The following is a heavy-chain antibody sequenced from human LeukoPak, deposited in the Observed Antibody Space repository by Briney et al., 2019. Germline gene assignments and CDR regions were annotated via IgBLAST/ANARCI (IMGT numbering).Heavy chain of an antibody. D-gene: IGHD1-26*01. CDR1: GVAVSSAY. Sequence: GGSLRLSCAASGVAVSSAYISWVRQAPGVGLEWVSVIYAAGYTYYADSLNGRFTISRDTSKNTVSLQMNSLRVEDTAVYYCAREGGLVGATDAWNAFDIWGQGTMVTVSS. J-gene: IGHJ3*02. CDR3: AREGGLVGATDAWNAFDI. CDR2: IYAAGYT. V-gene: IGHV3-66*01.